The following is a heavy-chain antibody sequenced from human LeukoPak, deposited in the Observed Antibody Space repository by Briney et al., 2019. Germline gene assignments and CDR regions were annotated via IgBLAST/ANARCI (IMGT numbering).Heavy chain of an antibody. CDR2: IIPVFGTG. CDR1: GGTFSSYG. Sequence: SVKVSCKASGGTFSSYGISWVRQAPGQGLEWMGGIIPVFGTGNYAQKFQGRVTITADESTSTVYMELSSLRSDDTAVYYCARLCYYDSSGYHHYYYYMDVWGKGTTVTISS. D-gene: IGHD3-22*01. J-gene: IGHJ6*03. CDR3: ARLCYYDSSGYHHYYYYMDV. V-gene: IGHV1-69*13.